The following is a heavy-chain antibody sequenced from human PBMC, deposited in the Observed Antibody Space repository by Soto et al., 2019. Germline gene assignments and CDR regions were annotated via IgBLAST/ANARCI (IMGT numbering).Heavy chain of an antibody. CDR2: IIPIFGTA. D-gene: IGHD3-22*01. J-gene: IGHJ4*02. V-gene: IGHV1-69*06. CDR1: GGTFSSYA. Sequence: GASVKVSCKASGGTFSSYAISWVRQAPGQGLEWMGGIIPIFGTANYAQKFQDRVTITADKSTSTAYMELSSLRSEDTAVYYCARATYYYDSSGYGDAYYFDYWGQGTLVTVSS. CDR3: ARATYYYDSSGYGDAYYFDY.